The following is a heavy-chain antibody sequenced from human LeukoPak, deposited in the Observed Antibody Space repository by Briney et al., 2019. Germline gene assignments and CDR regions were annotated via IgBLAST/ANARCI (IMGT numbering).Heavy chain of an antibody. Sequence: GESLKISCQGSGYSFTTYWIGWVRQMPGKGLEWMGIIYPGDSDTRYSPSFQGQVTISADKSINTAYLQWSSLKASDTAVYYCASSWHESTHWGQGNLVTVSS. D-gene: IGHD1-1*01. J-gene: IGHJ4*02. V-gene: IGHV5-51*01. CDR2: IYPGDSDT. CDR1: GYSFTTYW. CDR3: ASSWHESTH.